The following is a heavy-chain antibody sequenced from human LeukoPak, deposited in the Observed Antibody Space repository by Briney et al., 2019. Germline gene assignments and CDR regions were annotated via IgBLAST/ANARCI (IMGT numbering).Heavy chain of an antibody. V-gene: IGHV3-33*01. Sequence: GRSLRLSCAASGFTFSSYGMHWVRQAPGKGLEWVAVIWYDGSNKYYADSVKGRFTISRDNSKNTLYLQMNSLRAEDTAVYYCARGRGVTYYMDVWGKGTTVTVSS. J-gene: IGHJ6*03. D-gene: IGHD3-10*01. CDR1: GFTFSSYG. CDR2: IWYDGSNK. CDR3: ARGRGVTYYMDV.